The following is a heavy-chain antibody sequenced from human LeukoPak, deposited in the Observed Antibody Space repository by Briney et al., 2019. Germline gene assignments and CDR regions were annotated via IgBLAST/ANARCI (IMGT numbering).Heavy chain of an antibody. V-gene: IGHV3-30*02. CDR2: IRYDGSTQ. J-gene: IGHJ4*02. CDR1: GFIVNNKY. Sequence: PGGSLRLSCAASGFIVNNKYMTWVRQAPGKGLEWVTFIRYDGSTQYYIDSVKGRFTISRDNAKNTMYLQMNSLRTEDTAIYYCAKDLEYSGSGTPGAFDYWGQGTLVTVSS. CDR3: AKDLEYSGSGTPGAFDY. D-gene: IGHD3-10*01.